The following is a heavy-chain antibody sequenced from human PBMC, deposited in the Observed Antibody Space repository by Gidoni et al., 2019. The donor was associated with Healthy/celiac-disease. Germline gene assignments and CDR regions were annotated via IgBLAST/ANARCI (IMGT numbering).Heavy chain of an antibody. V-gene: IGHV4-39*01. D-gene: IGHD6-19*01. CDR2: IYYSGST. Sequence: QLQLQESGPGLVKPSGTLSLTCTVSGGSISSSSYYWGWIRQPPGKGLEWIGSIYYSGSTSYNPSLKSRVTISVDTSKNQFSLKLSSVTAADTAVYYCARLYSSGWRSKLYYFDYWGQGTLVTVSS. J-gene: IGHJ4*02. CDR1: GGSISSSSYY. CDR3: ARLYSSGWRSKLYYFDY.